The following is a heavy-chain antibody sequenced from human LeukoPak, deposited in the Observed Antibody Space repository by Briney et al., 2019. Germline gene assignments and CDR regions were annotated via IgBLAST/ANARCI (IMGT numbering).Heavy chain of an antibody. J-gene: IGHJ4*02. CDR1: GGSTSSSSYY. CDR3: ARLRVAAAAYDY. CDR2: IYYSGST. Sequence: SETLSLTCTVSGGSTSSSSYYWGWIRQPPGKGLEWIGSIYYSGSTYYNPSLKSRVTISVDTSKNQFSLKLSSVTAADTAVYYCARLRVAAAAYDYWGQGTLVTVSS. V-gene: IGHV4-39*01. D-gene: IGHD6-13*01.